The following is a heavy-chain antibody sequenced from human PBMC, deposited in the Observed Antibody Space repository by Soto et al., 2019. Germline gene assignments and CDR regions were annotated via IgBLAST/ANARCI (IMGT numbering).Heavy chain of an antibody. Sequence: QVQLVQSGAEVKKPESSVKVSCKARGGTFSTYAISWVRQAPGQGLEWMGGIIPMFGTANYAQRFQDRVTITADESTNTVYMELSSLRTEDTAVYFCASGIQLWLRRINNGYSGWGQGTLVTVFS. D-gene: IGHD5-18*01. V-gene: IGHV1-69*12. CDR1: GGTFSTYA. J-gene: IGHJ4*02. CDR2: IIPMFGTA. CDR3: ASGIQLWLRRINNGYSG.